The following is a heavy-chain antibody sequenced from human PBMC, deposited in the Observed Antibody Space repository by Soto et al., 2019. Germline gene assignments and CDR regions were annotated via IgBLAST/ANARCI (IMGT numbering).Heavy chain of an antibody. CDR1: GFTFTSSA. CDR3: AADREKDWNYYGMDV. J-gene: IGHJ6*02. Sequence: ASVKVSCKASGFTFTSSAVQWVRQARGQRLEWIGWIVVGSGNTNYAQKFQERVTITRDMSTSTAYMELSSLGSEDTAVYYCAADREKDWNYYGMDVWGQGTTVTVSS. V-gene: IGHV1-58*01. CDR2: IVVGSGNT. D-gene: IGHD1-1*01.